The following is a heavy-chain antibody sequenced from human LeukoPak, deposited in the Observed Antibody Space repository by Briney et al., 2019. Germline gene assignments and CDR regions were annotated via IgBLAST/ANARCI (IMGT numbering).Heavy chain of an antibody. CDR3: VRLFGGVTTFDY. CDR1: GFTFSSYG. Sequence: GGSLRLSCAASGFTFSSYGMHWVRQAPGKGLDWVASINQDGSAEYYVDSVRGRFTISRDNAKNSLYLQVNSLRVDDTAVYYCVRLFGGVTTFDYWGQGTLVTVSS. D-gene: IGHD4-17*01. V-gene: IGHV3-7*01. CDR2: INQDGSAE. J-gene: IGHJ4*02.